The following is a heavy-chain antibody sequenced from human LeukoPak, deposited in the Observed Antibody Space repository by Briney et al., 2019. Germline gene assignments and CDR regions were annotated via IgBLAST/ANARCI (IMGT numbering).Heavy chain of an antibody. J-gene: IGHJ6*04. Sequence: PGGSLRLSCAASGFTFSSYTMNWVRQAPGEGLEWVSSISSSSTYKYYADSVKGRFTISRDNAKNSLYLQMNSLRAEDTAVYYCAREMAWFGGLMDVWGKGTTVTISS. V-gene: IGHV3-21*01. CDR1: GFTFSSYT. CDR3: AREMAWFGGLMDV. CDR2: ISSSSTYK. D-gene: IGHD3-10*01.